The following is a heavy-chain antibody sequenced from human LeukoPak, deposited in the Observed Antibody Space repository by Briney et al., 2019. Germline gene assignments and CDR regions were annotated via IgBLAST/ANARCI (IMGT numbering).Heavy chain of an antibody. J-gene: IGHJ4*02. CDR2: ILYDGRNK. CDR1: GFTFSNFA. CDR3: AKDLMKTGYCSGASCYGRTD. D-gene: IGHD2-15*01. V-gene: IGHV3-30*18. Sequence: GGSLRLSCAAPGFTFSNFAIHWVREAPGKGLEWVSVILYDGRNKYYGDSVEGRFTISRDNSKNTVYLEMNSLRAEDTAVYYCAKDLMKTGYCSGASCYGRTDWGQGTLVTVSS.